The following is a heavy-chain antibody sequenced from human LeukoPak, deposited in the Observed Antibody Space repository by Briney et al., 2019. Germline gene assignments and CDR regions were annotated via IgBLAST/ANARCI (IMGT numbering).Heavy chain of an antibody. V-gene: IGHV4-59*12. CDR1: GGSISSYY. Sequence: SETLSLTCTVSGGSISSYYWSWIRQPPGKGLEWIGYIYYSGSTNYNPSLKSRVTISVDTSKNQFSLKLSSVTAADTAVYYCARTDVDTARLHFDYWGQGTLVTVSS. CDR3: ARTDVDTARLHFDY. D-gene: IGHD5-18*01. J-gene: IGHJ4*02. CDR2: IYYSGST.